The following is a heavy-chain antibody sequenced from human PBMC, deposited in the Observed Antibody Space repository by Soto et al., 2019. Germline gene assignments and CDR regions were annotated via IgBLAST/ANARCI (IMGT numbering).Heavy chain of an antibody. CDR1: GFTFSSYW. D-gene: IGHD6-13*01. V-gene: IGHV3-74*01. Sequence: EVQLVESGGGLVQPGGSLRLSCAASGFTFSSYWMHWVRQAPGKGLVWVSRINSDGSSTSYADSVKGRFTISRDNAKNTLYLQMNSLRAEDTAVYYCARGGDSSSGWGMDYYYYMDVWGKGTTVTVSS. CDR3: ARGGDSSSGWGMDYYYYMDV. CDR2: INSDGSST. J-gene: IGHJ6*03.